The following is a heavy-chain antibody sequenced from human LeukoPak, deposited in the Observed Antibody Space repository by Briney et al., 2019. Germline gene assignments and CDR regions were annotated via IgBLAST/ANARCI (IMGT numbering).Heavy chain of an antibody. CDR2: ISGSDGST. CDR3: AKDDYECWSAYQIDL. CDR1: GFTFSNNP. Sequence: PGGSLRLSCAASGFTFSNNPTTWVRQAPGKGLEWVSAISGSDGSTYYSDSVTGRFTISRDNSKNTLYLQMTSLRPDDTAVYYCAKDDYECWSAYQIDLWGQGTLVTVSS. V-gene: IGHV3-23*01. J-gene: IGHJ5*02. D-gene: IGHD3-3*01.